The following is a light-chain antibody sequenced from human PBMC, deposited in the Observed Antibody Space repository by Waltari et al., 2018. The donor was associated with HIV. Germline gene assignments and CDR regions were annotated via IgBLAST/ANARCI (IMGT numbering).Light chain of an antibody. V-gene: IGKV3-20*01. Sequence: ELVLTQSPTTLSLTPGEGATLPCRASQSISNNYLAWYQQKPGQAPRLLIYGASTRATGIPDKFDGSGSGTDFTLTLSRLEPEDFAVFYCHQYDSSPWTFGQGTKVEI. CDR2: GAS. J-gene: IGKJ1*01. CDR1: QSISNNY. CDR3: HQYDSSPWT.